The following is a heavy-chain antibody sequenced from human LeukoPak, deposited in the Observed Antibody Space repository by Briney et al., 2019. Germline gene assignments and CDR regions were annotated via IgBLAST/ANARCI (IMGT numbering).Heavy chain of an antibody. J-gene: IGHJ4*02. Sequence: SETLSLTCTVSGGSISSYYWSWIRQPPGKGLEWIGYIYYSGSTNYNPSLKSRVTISVDTSKNQFSLKLSSVTAADTAVYYCAREAVAGSVDYWGQGTLVTVSS. V-gene: IGHV4-59*12. CDR1: GGSISSYY. CDR2: IYYSGST. D-gene: IGHD6-19*01. CDR3: AREAVAGSVDY.